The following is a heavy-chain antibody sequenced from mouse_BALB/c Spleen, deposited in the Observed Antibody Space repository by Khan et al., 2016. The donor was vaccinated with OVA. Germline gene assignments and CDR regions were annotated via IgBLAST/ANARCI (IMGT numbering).Heavy chain of an antibody. V-gene: IGHV3-2*02. Sequence: EVQLQESGPGLVKPSQSLSLTCTVTGYSITSDYAWNWLRQFPGNKLEWMGFISYSGNTNYNPSLKSRISITRNTSKNHFFLQLNSVTTEDTATYYCGRGYGEDVDYWGQGTTLTVSS. CDR1: GYSITSDYA. D-gene: IGHD1-1*02. CDR2: ISYSGNT. J-gene: IGHJ2*01. CDR3: GRGYGEDVDY.